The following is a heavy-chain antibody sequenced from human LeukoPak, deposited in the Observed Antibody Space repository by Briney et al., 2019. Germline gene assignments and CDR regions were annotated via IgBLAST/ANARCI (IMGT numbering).Heavy chain of an antibody. J-gene: IGHJ4*02. CDR2: INHSGST. D-gene: IGHD3-10*01. CDR1: GGSFSGYY. Sequence: SETLSLTCAGYGGSFSGYYWSWIRQPPGKGLEWIGEINHSGSTNYNPSLKSRVTISVDTSKNQFSLKLSSVTAADTAVYYCARRSTRLRLVRAVRPLDYWGQGTLVTVSS. V-gene: IGHV4-34*01. CDR3: ARRSTRLRLVRAVRPLDY.